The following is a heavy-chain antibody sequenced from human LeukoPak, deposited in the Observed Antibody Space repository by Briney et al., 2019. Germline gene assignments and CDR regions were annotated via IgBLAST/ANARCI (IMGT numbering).Heavy chain of an antibody. V-gene: IGHV4-39*07. D-gene: IGHD2-15*01. J-gene: IGHJ3*02. CDR2: IYYSGST. Sequence: SETLSLTCTVSGGSISSTSYYWGWIRQPPGKGLEWIGSIYYSGSTYYNPSLKSRVTISVDTSKNQFSLNLSSVTAADTAVYYCARDCPGSGGSCYGDDAFDIWGQGTMVTVSS. CDR3: ARDCPGSGGSCYGDDAFDI. CDR1: GGSISSTSYY.